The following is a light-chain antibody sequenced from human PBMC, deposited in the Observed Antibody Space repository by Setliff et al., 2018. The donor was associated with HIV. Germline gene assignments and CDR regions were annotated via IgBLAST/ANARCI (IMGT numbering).Light chain of an antibody. Sequence: QSVLTQPRPVSGSPGQSVTISCTGTSSDVGSYNYVSWYQQHPGKAPKLMIYDVTKRPSGVPDRFSGSKSGNTASLTISGLQAEDEADYYCCSYAGSYTPVIFGGGTKVTVL. CDR2: DVT. J-gene: IGLJ2*01. CDR3: CSYAGSYTPVI. CDR1: SSDVGSYNY. V-gene: IGLV2-11*01.